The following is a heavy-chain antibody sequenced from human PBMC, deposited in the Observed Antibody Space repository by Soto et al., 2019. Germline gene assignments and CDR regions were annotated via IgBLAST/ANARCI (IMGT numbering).Heavy chain of an antibody. D-gene: IGHD2-15*01. CDR2: MNPNSGNT. J-gene: IGHJ5*02. CDR3: ARDYSIGPFDP. CDR1: GYTFTSYD. Sequence: GASVKVSCKASGYTFTSYDINWVRQATGQGPGWMGWMNPNSGNTGYAQKFQGRVTMTRDTSTSTVYMELSSLRSEDTAVYYCARDYSIGPFDPWGQGTLVTVSS. V-gene: IGHV1-8*01.